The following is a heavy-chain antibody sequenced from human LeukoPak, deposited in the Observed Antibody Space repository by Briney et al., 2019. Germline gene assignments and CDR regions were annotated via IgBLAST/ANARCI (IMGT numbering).Heavy chain of an antibody. J-gene: IGHJ4*02. Sequence: GGSLRLSCAASGFTFSSYSMNWVRQAPGKGLEWVSVIYSGGSTYYADSVQGRFTISRDNSRNTPYLQMNSLRAEDTAVYYCARGDGHYFDYWGQGTLVTVSS. CDR2: IYSGGST. CDR1: GFTFSSYS. D-gene: IGHD3/OR15-3a*01. V-gene: IGHV3-53*01. CDR3: ARGDGHYFDY.